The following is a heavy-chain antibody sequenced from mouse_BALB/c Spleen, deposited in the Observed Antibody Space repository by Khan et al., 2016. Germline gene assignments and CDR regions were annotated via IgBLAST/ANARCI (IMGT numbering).Heavy chain of an antibody. CDR3: ARNNRCYFDV. D-gene: IGHD1-3*01. CDR1: GYTFTDYN. Sequence: VQLKQSGPELVKPGASVKISCKASGYTFTDYNMHWVKQSHGKSLEWIGYIYPYNGGTGYNQKFKSKATLTVDNSSSTAYMELRSLTSEDSAVYDCARNNRCYFDVWGAGTTVTVSS. V-gene: IGHV1S29*02. J-gene: IGHJ1*01. CDR2: IYPYNGGT.